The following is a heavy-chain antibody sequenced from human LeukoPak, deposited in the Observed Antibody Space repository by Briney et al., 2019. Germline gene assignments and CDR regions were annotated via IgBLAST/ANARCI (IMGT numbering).Heavy chain of an antibody. CDR3: ARGCSGGSCFGDFDY. CDR2: ISSRSSTI. D-gene: IGHD2-15*01. CDR1: GFTFSSYG. V-gene: IGHV3-48*02. J-gene: IGHJ4*02. Sequence: GGSLRLFCVASGFTFSSYGMNWVRQAPGKGLEWISYISSRSSTIYYADSVKGRFTISRDNAKTSLYLQMNRLRHEDAAGYYCARGCSGGSCFGDFDYWGQGTLGTVPS.